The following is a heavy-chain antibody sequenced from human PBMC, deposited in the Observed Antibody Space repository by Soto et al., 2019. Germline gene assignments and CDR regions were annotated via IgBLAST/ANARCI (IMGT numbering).Heavy chain of an antibody. Sequence: QLQLQESGPGLVKPSETLSLTCTVSGGSISSSSYYWGWIRQPPGKGLEWIGNIYYSGSTYYNPSLKSRVTISVDTSKNQFSLKLSSVTAADTAVYYCARRTGGSGRLEYWGQGTLVTVSS. CDR2: IYYSGST. CDR3: ARRTGGSGRLEY. CDR1: GGSISSSSYY. D-gene: IGHD3-10*01. J-gene: IGHJ4*02. V-gene: IGHV4-39*01.